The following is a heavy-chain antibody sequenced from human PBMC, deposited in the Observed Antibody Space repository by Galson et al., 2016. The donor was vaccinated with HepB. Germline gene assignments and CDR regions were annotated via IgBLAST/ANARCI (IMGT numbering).Heavy chain of an antibody. CDR2: IYYSGTT. J-gene: IGHJ4*02. Sequence: TLSLTCTVSGGSIDSGGYYWSWVRQFPGKDLEWTGYIYYSGTTYYNPSLKSRVTISVNKAENQFSLKLNSVTAADTAVYYCAREVLARYYFDYWGQGTLVTVSS. D-gene: IGHD3-3*02. V-gene: IGHV4-31*03. CDR3: AREVLARYYFDY. CDR1: GGSIDSGGYY.